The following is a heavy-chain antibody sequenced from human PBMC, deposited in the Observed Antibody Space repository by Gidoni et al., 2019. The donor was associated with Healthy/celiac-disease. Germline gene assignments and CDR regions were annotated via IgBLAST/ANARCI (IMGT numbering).Heavy chain of an antibody. J-gene: IGHJ4*02. D-gene: IGHD3-10*01. CDR2: ISGSGGST. Sequence: EVQLLESGGGLVQPGGSLSLSSAASGFTFSSYAMSWVRQAPGKGLDGVSAISGSGGSTYYADSVKGRFTISRDNSKNTLYLQMNSLRAEDTAVYYCAKDRLSITMVRGVIPFDYWGQGTLVTVSS. CDR1: GFTFSSYA. V-gene: IGHV3-23*01. CDR3: AKDRLSITMVRGVIPFDY.